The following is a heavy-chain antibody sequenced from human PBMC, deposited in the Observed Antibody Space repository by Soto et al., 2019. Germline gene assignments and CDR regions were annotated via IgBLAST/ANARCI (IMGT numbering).Heavy chain of an antibody. CDR2: IFSDDEK. CDR1: GFSLSNARMG. D-gene: IGHD3-9*01. CDR3: ARIFKDYDILTGYYYYGMDV. Sequence: GSGPTLVNPTETLTLTCAVSGFSLSNARMGVSWIRQPPGKALEWLAHIFSDDEKSYTISLKSRLTISKDTSKSQVVLTMTNMDPVDTATYYCARIFKDYDILTGYYYYGMDVWGQGTTVTVYS. V-gene: IGHV2-26*01. J-gene: IGHJ6*02.